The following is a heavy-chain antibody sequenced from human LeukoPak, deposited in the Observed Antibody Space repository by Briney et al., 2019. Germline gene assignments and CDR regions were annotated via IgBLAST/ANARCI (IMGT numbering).Heavy chain of an antibody. CDR2: VSYDGTT. CDR1: GDSVTSYY. D-gene: IGHD2-21*01. Sequence: SETLSLTCSVSGDSVTSYYWSWIRQPPGKGLEWTGYVSYDGTTNYTPSLRSRVIMAVNTANNNISLRLTSVTAADTAVYYCARLDCHGDGCYNHWGQGTLVTVSS. J-gene: IGHJ4*02. V-gene: IGHV4-59*08. CDR3: ARLDCHGDGCYNH.